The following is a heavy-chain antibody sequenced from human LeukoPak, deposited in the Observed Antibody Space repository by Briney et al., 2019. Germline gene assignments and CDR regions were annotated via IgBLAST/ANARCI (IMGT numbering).Heavy chain of an antibody. Sequence: GGSLRLSCAASGFTFSTYVMSWVRQAPGKGLEWVSAISGSGENTYYADSVKGRFTISRDNSKNTFFLQMNSLRAEDTAIYYRTKTGARYSASSNFDSWGQGAQVTVSS. CDR3: TKTGARYSASSNFDS. V-gene: IGHV3-23*01. J-gene: IGHJ4*02. D-gene: IGHD6-6*01. CDR2: ISGSGENT. CDR1: GFTFSTYV.